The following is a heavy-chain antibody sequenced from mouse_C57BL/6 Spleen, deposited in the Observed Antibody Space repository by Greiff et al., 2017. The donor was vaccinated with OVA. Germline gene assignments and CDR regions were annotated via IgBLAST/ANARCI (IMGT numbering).Heavy chain of an antibody. CDR2: IYPGSGNT. CDR3: ARGDVTAIAY. D-gene: IGHD1-2*01. J-gene: IGHJ2*01. V-gene: IGHV1-76*01. Sequence: QVQLKESGAELVRPGASVKLSCKASGYTFTDYYINWVKQRPGQGLEWIARIYPGSGNTYYNEKFKGKATLTGEKSSSTDYMQLSSLTSEDSTIYFYARGDVTAIAYWGQGTTLTVSS. CDR1: GYTFTDYY.